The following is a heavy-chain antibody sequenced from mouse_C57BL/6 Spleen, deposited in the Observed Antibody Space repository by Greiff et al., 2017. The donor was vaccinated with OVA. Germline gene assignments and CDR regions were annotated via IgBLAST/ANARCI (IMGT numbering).Heavy chain of an antibody. Sequence: EVMLVESGEGLVKPGGSLKLSCAASGFTFSSYAMSWVRQTPEKRLEWVAYISSGGDYLYYADTVKGRFTISRYNARNTLYLQMSSLKSEDTAMYYCTRDRPEGFAYWGQGTLVTVSA. CDR2: ISSGGDYL. V-gene: IGHV5-9-1*02. CDR3: TRDRPEGFAY. J-gene: IGHJ3*01. CDR1: GFTFSSYA.